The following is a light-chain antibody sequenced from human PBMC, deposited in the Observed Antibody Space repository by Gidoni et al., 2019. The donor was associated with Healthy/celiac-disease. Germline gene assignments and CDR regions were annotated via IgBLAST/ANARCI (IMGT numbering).Light chain of an antibody. CDR2: QDS. CDR1: KLWDKY. J-gene: IGLJ2*01. Sequence: SYELTQPPSVSVSPGQTASITCSGDKLWDKYACWYQQKPGQSPVLVIYQDSKRPSGIPERFSGSNSGNTATLTISGTQAMDEADYYCQAWDSSTEVVFGGGTKLTVL. CDR3: QAWDSSTEVV. V-gene: IGLV3-1*01.